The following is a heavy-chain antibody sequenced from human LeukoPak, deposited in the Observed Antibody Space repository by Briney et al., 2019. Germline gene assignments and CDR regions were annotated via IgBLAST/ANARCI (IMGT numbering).Heavy chain of an antibody. D-gene: IGHD3-9*01. J-gene: IGHJ6*02. CDR2: ISYDGSNK. Sequence: GRSLRLSCAASGFTFSSYAMHWVRQAPGKGLEWVAVISYDGSNKYYTDSVKGRFTISRDNSKNTLYLQMNSLRAEDTAVYYCARAPTYYDILTGYYNDQDYYYGMDVWGQGTTVTVSS. CDR3: ARAPTYYDILTGYYNDQDYYYGMDV. V-gene: IGHV3-30-3*01. CDR1: GFTFSSYA.